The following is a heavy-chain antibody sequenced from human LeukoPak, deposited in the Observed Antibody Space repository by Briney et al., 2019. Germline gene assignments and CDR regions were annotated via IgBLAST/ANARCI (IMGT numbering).Heavy chain of an antibody. J-gene: IGHJ3*01. V-gene: IGHV3-23*01. D-gene: IGHD3-3*01. CDR2: ISGNGDTT. Sequence: PGGSLRLSCAGSGFTFSIYAMSWVRQAPGKGLEWVSVISGNGDTTYYADSVKGRFTISRDNSKNTLYLQMKSLRSENMAIYSCAKDYRGSGYFFDVWGQGTMVAVSS. CDR1: GFTFSIYA. CDR3: AKDYRGSGYFFDV.